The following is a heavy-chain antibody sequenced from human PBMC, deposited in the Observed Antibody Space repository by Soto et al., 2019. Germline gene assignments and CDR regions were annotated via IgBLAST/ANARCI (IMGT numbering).Heavy chain of an antibody. D-gene: IGHD2-15*01. Sequence: EVQLVESGGGLVQPGGSLRLSCAASGFTFSSYSMNWVRQAPGKGLEWVSYISSSSSTIYYADSVKGRFTISRDNAKSSLYLQMNSLRDEDTAVYYCAREAIAVLNWFDPWGQGTLVTVSS. J-gene: IGHJ5*02. CDR2: ISSSSSTI. CDR3: AREAIAVLNWFDP. V-gene: IGHV3-48*02. CDR1: GFTFSSYS.